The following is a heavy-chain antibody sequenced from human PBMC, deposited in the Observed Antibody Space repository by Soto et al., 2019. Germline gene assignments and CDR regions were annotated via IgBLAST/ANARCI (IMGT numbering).Heavy chain of an antibody. CDR1: GFPFSIYG. CDR3: AKGWELRRKKYWFDP. V-gene: IGHV3-30*02. CDR2: IWYDGSNK. D-gene: IGHD1-26*01. J-gene: IGHJ5*02. Sequence: PGGSLRLSCAASGFPFSIYGMHLVRQSPGKGLEWVAVIWYDGSNKYYADSVKGRFIISRDNSKNTLYLQMNSLRAEDTAVYYCAKGWELRRKKYWFDPWGQGTRVTVSS.